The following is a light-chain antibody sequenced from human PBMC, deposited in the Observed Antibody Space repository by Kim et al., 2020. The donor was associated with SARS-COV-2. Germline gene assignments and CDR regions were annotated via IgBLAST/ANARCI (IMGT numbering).Light chain of an antibody. CDR2: KAS. CDR3: QQYNSPWT. Sequence: SASVGDRVTIPCRASQSLGGWLAWYQQRPGKAPKLLIYKASTLESVVPSRFSGSGSGTEFTLTISSLQPDDFATYYCQQYNSPWTFGQGTKVEIK. V-gene: IGKV1-5*03. CDR1: QSLGGW. J-gene: IGKJ1*01.